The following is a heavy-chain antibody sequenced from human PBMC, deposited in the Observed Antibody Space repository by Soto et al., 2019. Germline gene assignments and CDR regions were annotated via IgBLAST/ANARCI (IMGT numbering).Heavy chain of an antibody. CDR1: GFTFSGHW. CDR3: VRTSLVVAAATREDY. D-gene: IGHD2-15*01. J-gene: IGHJ4*02. Sequence: EVQLVESGGDLVRPGGSLRLSCAASGFTFSGHWMHWVRQAPGKGLVWVSRINSDGSSTSYADSVKGRFTISRDNAKNTLYLQMNSLRAEDTAVYYCVRTSLVVAAATREDYWGQGTLVTVSS. CDR2: INSDGSST. V-gene: IGHV3-74*01.